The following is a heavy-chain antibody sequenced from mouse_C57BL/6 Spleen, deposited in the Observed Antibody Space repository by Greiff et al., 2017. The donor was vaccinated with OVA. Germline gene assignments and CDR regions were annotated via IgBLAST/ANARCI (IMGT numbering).Heavy chain of an antibody. D-gene: IGHD2-2*01. CDR2: IDPSDSYT. V-gene: IGHV1-69*01. CDR1: GYTFTSYW. Sequence: QVQLQQPGAELVMPGASVKLSCKASGYTFTSYWMHWVKQRPGQGLEWIGEIDPSDSYTNYNQKFKGKATLTVDKSSSTAYMQLSSLTSEDSAVYYCAIGNGYDGEAWFAYWGQGTLVTVSA. J-gene: IGHJ3*01. CDR3: AIGNGYDGEAWFAY.